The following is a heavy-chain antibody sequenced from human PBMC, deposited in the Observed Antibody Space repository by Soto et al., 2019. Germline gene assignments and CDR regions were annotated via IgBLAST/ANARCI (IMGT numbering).Heavy chain of an antibody. Sequence: EVQLVESGGGLVKPGGSLRLSCAASGFSFNTYTMNWVRQAPGKGLEWVSSISSSSSYINYANSVKGRFTISRDNAKNSLYLKMNSLRAEDTAVYYCASLSRFALDYWGQGTLVTVSS. D-gene: IGHD3-10*01. CDR1: GFSFNTYT. CDR3: ASLSRFALDY. V-gene: IGHV3-21*01. J-gene: IGHJ4*02. CDR2: ISSSSSYI.